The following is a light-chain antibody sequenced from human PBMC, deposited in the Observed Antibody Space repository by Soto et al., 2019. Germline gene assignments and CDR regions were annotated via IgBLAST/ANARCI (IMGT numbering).Light chain of an antibody. CDR3: QQYEKYST. J-gene: IGKJ1*01. CDR2: DAS. V-gene: IGKV1-5*01. CDR1: QAISVS. Sequence: IQMTQSPSTLSASVGDTVTISCRASQAISVSLAWYRQKPGKAPNLLIYDASTLQEGVPLRFSGSGSGTEFTLTVTRLQPDDFATYFCQQYEKYSTFGHETKVDVK.